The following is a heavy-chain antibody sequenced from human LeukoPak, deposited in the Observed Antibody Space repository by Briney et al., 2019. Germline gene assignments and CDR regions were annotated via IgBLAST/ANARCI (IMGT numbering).Heavy chain of an antibody. J-gene: IGHJ4*02. CDR3: ARRVGGTPDY. CDR2: IGGDGRGT. V-gene: IGHV3-23*01. CDR1: GFTFSNHA. D-gene: IGHD1-26*01. Sequence: PGGSLRLSCTAPGFTFSNHAMTWVRQAPGEGLEWVSAIGGDGRGTDYEDSVKGRFTISRDNSKNTLYLEMNSLRADDTARYYCARRVGGTPDYWGPGTLVTVSS.